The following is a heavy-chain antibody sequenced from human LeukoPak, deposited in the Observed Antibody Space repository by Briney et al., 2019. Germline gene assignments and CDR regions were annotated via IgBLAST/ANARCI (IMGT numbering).Heavy chain of an antibody. CDR3: ARVLLANGVWLAFDI. J-gene: IGHJ3*02. V-gene: IGHV1-2*02. CDR2: INPNCGGT. CDR1: GYTFTGYY. Sequence: ASVKVSCKASGYTFTGYYMHWVRQVPGQGLEWMGWINPNCGGTNYAQKFQGRVTMTRDTPISTAYMELSRLRSDDTAVYYCARVLLANGVWLAFDIWGQGTMVTVSS. D-gene: IGHD2-8*01.